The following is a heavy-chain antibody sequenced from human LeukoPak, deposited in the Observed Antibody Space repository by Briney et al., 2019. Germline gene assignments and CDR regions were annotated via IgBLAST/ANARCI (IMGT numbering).Heavy chain of an antibody. D-gene: IGHD6-6*01. CDR1: GFTFSSYA. CDR2: ISYDGSNK. Sequence: GGSLRLSCAASGFTFSSYAMSWVRQAPGKGLEWVAVISYDGSNKYYADSVKGRFTISRDNSKNTLYLQMNSLRAEDTAVYYCAREEYSSSSSDYWGQGTLVTVSS. V-gene: IGHV3-30-3*01. J-gene: IGHJ4*02. CDR3: AREEYSSSSSDY.